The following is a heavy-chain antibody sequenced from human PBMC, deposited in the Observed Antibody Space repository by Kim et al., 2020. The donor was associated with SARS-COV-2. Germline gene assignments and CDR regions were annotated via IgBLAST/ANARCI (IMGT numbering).Heavy chain of an antibody. V-gene: IGHV3-33*01. CDR2: IWYDGSNK. Sequence: GGSLRLSCAASGFTFSSYGMHWVRQAPGKGLEWVAVIWYDGSNKYYADSVKGRFTISRDNSKNTLYLQMNSLRAEDTAVYYCARDSHTAMVPICPDYWGQGTLVTVSS. CDR3: ARDSHTAMVPICPDY. J-gene: IGHJ4*02. CDR1: GFTFSSYG. D-gene: IGHD5-18*01.